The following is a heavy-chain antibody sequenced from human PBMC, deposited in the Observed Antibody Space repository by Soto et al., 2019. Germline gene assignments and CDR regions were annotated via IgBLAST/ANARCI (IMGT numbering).Heavy chain of an antibody. D-gene: IGHD3-22*01. CDR2: IHQSGST. CDR1: GDSISRSNW. V-gene: IGHV4-4*02. Sequence: SETLSLTCAVSGDSISRSNWWSWVRQPPGKGLEWIGEIHQSGSTNYNPSLKSRVTMSIDKSRNQFSLKLTSVTAADTAVYYCTCNDYYRIDCWGQGALVTVSS. J-gene: IGHJ4*02. CDR3: TCNDYYRIDC.